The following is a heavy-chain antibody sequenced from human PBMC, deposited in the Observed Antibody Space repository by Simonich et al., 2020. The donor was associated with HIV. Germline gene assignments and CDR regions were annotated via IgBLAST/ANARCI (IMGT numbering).Heavy chain of an antibody. CDR2: PYPGDSDT. Sequence: EVQLVQAGAEVKKPGESLKISCKGSGYSLTSYWIGWVRQMPGKGLGWMGVPYPGDSDTTYSPSFQGQVTISADKSITTAYLQWSSLKASDTAMYYCAKSNGNWFDPWGQGSLVTVSS. CDR1: GYSLTSYW. D-gene: IGHD7-27*01. V-gene: IGHV5-51*01. CDR3: AKSNGNWFDP. J-gene: IGHJ5*02.